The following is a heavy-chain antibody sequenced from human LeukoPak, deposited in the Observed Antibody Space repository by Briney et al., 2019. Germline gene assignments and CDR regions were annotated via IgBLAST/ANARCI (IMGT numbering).Heavy chain of an antibody. D-gene: IGHD2-15*01. CDR2: ISGSGGST. V-gene: IGHV3-23*01. Sequence: GGSLRLSCAAPGFTFSSYAMSWVRQAPGKGLEWVSAISGSGGSTYYADSVKGRFTISRDNSKNTLYLQMNSLRAEDTAVYYCAKGGYCSGGSCYPYYFDYWGQGTLVTVSS. J-gene: IGHJ4*02. CDR3: AKGGYCSGGSCYPYYFDY. CDR1: GFTFSSYA.